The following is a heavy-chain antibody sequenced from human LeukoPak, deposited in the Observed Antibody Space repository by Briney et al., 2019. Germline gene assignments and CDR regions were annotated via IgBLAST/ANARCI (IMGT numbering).Heavy chain of an antibody. V-gene: IGHV1-8*01. CDR1: GYTFTSYD. Sequence: ASVKVSCTASGYTFTSYDINWVRQATGQGLEWMGWMNPNSGNTGYAQKFQGRVTMTRNTSISTAYMELSSLRSEDTAVYYCARGLRAASSSWFQYWGQGTLVTVSS. D-gene: IGHD6-13*01. CDR2: MNPNSGNT. J-gene: IGHJ4*02. CDR3: ARGLRAASSSWFQY.